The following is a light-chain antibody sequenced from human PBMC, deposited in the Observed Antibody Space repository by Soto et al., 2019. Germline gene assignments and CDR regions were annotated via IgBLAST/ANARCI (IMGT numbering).Light chain of an antibody. CDR1: QPVSPSF. Sequence: DILFSQSPGTLSLSPGDTATLSCRASQPVSPSFLAWYQQKRGQAPRLLIYGASTRATGVSDRFSGSGSGTDFTLTISDLEPEDFAVYYCQNYDWSLTWTFGPGTKVDIK. CDR2: GAS. V-gene: IGKV3-20*01. J-gene: IGKJ1*01. CDR3: QNYDWSLTWT.